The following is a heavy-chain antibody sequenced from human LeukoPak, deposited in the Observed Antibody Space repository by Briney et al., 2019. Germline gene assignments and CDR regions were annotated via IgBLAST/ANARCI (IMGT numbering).Heavy chain of an antibody. CDR1: GDSVSSNSAT. CDR2: TYSRSKWYN. D-gene: IGHD1-26*01. J-gene: IGHJ3*02. Sequence: SQTLSLTCAISGDSVSSNSATRNWIRQSPSRGLEWLGRTYSRSKWYNEYAVSVRSRITINPDTSKNQFSLRLNSVTPEDTAVYYCARVGGHSGTYYDGFDIWGQGTMVTVSS. CDR3: ARVGGHSGTYYDGFDI. V-gene: IGHV6-1*01.